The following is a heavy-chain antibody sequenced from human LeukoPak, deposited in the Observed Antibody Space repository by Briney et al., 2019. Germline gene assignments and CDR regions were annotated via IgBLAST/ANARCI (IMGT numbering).Heavy chain of an antibody. V-gene: IGHV3-74*01. CDR3: ARRSSGSPPYYFGY. Sequence: PGGSLRLSCTGSGFTFSSFSMNWIRQAPGKGLEWVSRINSDGSSTSYADSVKGRFTISRDNAKNTLYLQMNSLRAEDTAVYYCARRSSGSPPYYFGYWGQGTLVTVSS. D-gene: IGHD1-26*01. J-gene: IGHJ4*02. CDR2: INSDGSST. CDR1: GFTFSSFS.